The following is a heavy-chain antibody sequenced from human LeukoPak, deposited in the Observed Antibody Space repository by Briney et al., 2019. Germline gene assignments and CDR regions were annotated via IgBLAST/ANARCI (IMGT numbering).Heavy chain of an antibody. CDR3: ARDLSDDYSLDY. D-gene: IGHD3-16*01. Sequence: GGSLGLSCAASGFSFSDYSMNWVRQAPGKGLEWVSSITISSSIIYYADSVKGRFTISRDNAKNSLFLQMNSLRAEDTAVYFCARDLSDDYSLDYWGQGTLVSVSS. CDR2: ITISSSII. CDR1: GFSFSDYS. V-gene: IGHV3-21*01. J-gene: IGHJ4*02.